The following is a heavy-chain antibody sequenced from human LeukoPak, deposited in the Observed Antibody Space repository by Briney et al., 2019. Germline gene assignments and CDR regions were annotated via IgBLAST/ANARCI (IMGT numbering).Heavy chain of an antibody. CDR1: GFTFSSYE. CDR2: ISSSGSTI. Sequence: GGSLRLSCAASGFTFSSYEMNWVRQAPGKGLEWVSYISSSGSTIYYADSVKGRFAISRDNAKNSLYLQMNSLRAEDTAVYYCARDRAVAYDYWGQGTLVTVSS. J-gene: IGHJ4*02. D-gene: IGHD6-19*01. V-gene: IGHV3-48*03. CDR3: ARDRAVAYDY.